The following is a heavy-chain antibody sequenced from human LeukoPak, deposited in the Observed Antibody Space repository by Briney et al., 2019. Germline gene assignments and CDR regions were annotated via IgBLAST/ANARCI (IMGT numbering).Heavy chain of an antibody. J-gene: IGHJ4*02. CDR1: GDSISSYY. Sequence: SETLSLTCTVSGDSISSYYWSWIRQPPGKGLEWIGYIYYSGSTNYNPSLKSRVTISVDTSKNQFSLKLSSVTAADTAVYYCAREGSGSSAVDYWGQGTLVTVSS. V-gene: IGHV4-59*01. CDR3: AREGSGSSAVDY. D-gene: IGHD2-15*01. CDR2: IYYSGST.